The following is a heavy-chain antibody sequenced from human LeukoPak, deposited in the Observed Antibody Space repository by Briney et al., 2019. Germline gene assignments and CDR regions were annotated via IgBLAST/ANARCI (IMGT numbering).Heavy chain of an antibody. CDR3: ARVTLTGYYAFDY. CDR1: GFTFSSYN. Sequence: GGSLRLSCAASGFTFSSYNMNWVRQAPGKGLEWVSSISSSSSYIYYTDSVKGRFTISRDNAKNSLYLQMNSLRADDTAVYYCARVTLTGYYAFDYWGQGTLVTVSS. CDR2: ISSSSSYI. D-gene: IGHD3-9*01. J-gene: IGHJ4*02. V-gene: IGHV3-21*01.